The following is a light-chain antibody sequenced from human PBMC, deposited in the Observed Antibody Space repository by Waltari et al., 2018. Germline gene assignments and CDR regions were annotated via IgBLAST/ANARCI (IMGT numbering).Light chain of an antibody. J-gene: IGKJ4*01. CDR3: LQDYNYPPGT. CDR1: QGIRND. Sequence: AIQMTQSPSSLSASVAARVTIPFRASQGIRNDFGWYQQKPGKAPKLLIYAASSLQSGVPSRFSGSGSGTDFTLTISSLQPEDFATYYCLQDYNYPPGTFGGGTKVEIK. V-gene: IGKV1-6*01. CDR2: AAS.